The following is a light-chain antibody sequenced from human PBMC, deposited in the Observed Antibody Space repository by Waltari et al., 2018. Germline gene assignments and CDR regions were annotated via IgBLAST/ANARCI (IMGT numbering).Light chain of an antibody. CDR3: QQYGESHMNT. J-gene: IGKJ2*01. V-gene: IGKV3-20*01. CDR2: GAS. Sequence: EIVLTQSPGTLSLSLGERATLSCRASQFVSRNYLAWYQQKPGQAPRLLIYGASSRASGIPDRFSGSGSGTDFTLSISRVEPEDFAVYYCQQYGESHMNTFGQGTKLEIK. CDR1: QFVSRNY.